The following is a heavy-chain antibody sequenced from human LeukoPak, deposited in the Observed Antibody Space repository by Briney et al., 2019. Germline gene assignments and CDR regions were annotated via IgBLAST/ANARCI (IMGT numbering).Heavy chain of an antibody. CDR2: IYSGGST. Sequence: GGSLRLSCAASEFTVSSNYMSWVRQAPGKGLEWVSVIYSGGSTYYADSVKGRFTISRDNSKNTLYLQMNSLRAEDTAVYYCAGPFYYDFWSGLGYWGQGTLVTVSS. D-gene: IGHD3-3*01. V-gene: IGHV3-53*01. CDR1: EFTVSSNY. J-gene: IGHJ4*02. CDR3: AGPFYYDFWSGLGY.